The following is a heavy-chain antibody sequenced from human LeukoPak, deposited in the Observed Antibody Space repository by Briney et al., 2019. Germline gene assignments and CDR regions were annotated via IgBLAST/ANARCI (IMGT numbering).Heavy chain of an antibody. D-gene: IGHD3-22*01. V-gene: IGHV4-59*01. Sequence: SETLSLTCTVSGGSISSYYWSWIRQPPGKGLEWIGYIYYSGSTNYNPSLKSRVTISVDTSKNQFCLKLSSVTAADTAVYYCARGQDYYDSSVLGYWGQGTLVTVSS. CDR2: IYYSGST. CDR3: ARGQDYYDSSVLGY. CDR1: GGSISSYY. J-gene: IGHJ4*02.